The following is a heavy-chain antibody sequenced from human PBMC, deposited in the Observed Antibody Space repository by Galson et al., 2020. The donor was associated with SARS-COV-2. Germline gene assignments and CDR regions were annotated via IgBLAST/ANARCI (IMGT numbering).Heavy chain of an antibody. J-gene: IGHJ6*02. Sequence: GGSLRLSCAASGFSVSSNFMSWVRQAPGKGLEWVSVIYSGVGTYYADSVRGRFTVSRDKSANTLYLQMNSLRAEDTAVYYCARGPKLPRIVVVSTSSYGMDVWGQGTTVIVSS. V-gene: IGHV3-66*01. D-gene: IGHD2-2*01. CDR2: IYSGVGT. CDR1: GFSVSSNF. CDR3: ARGPKLPRIVVVSTSSYGMDV.